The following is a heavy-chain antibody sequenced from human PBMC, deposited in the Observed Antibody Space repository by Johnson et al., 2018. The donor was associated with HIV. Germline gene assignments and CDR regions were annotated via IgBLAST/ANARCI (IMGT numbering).Heavy chain of an antibody. V-gene: IGHV3-64*01. Sequence: VQLVESGGGLVQPGGSLRLSCAASGFTFSTYAMHWVRQAPGKGLEYVSAISNNGGTTYYANYVEGRFTISRDNFKNALYLQMDSLRAEDTAVYYCAIPYLYDSNIYHWGQGTMVTVSS. CDR3: AIPYLYDSNIYH. CDR1: GFTFSTYA. CDR2: ISNNGGTT. D-gene: IGHD3-22*01. J-gene: IGHJ3*01.